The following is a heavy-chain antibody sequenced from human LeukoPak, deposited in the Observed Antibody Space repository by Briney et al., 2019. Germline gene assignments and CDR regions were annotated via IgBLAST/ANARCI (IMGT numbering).Heavy chain of an antibody. V-gene: IGHV1-18*01. CDR1: GYTFTSYA. D-gene: IGHD3-3*01. J-gene: IGHJ4*02. CDR3: ARVESGDFWSGYYTSGYFDY. Sequence: ASVKVSCKASGYTFTSYAMNWVRQAPGQGLEWMGWISAYNGNTNYAQKLQGRVTMTTDTSTSTAYMELRSLRSDDTAVYYCARVESGDFWSGYYTSGYFDYWGQGTLVTVSS. CDR2: ISAYNGNT.